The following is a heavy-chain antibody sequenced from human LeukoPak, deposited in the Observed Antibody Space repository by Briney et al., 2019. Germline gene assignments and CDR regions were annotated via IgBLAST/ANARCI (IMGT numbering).Heavy chain of an antibody. CDR1: GFNFGSYS. CDR3: ARDGGRRWLQFGYFGDFDY. J-gene: IGHJ4*02. CDR2: ISYDGSNK. V-gene: IGHV3-30*04. Sequence: GGSLRLSCAASGFNFGSYSMTWVRQAPGKGLEWVAVISYDGSNKYYADSVKGRFTISRDNSKNTLYLQMNSLRAEDTAVYYCARDGGRRWLQFGYFGDFDYWGQGTLVTVSS. D-gene: IGHD5-24*01.